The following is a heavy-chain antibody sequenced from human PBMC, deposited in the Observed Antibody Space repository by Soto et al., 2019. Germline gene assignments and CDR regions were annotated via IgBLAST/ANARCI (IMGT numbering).Heavy chain of an antibody. D-gene: IGHD5-12*01. CDR1: GFTFSSYA. CDR2: ISGSGGGT. Sequence: EVQLLESGGGLVQPGGSLRLSCAASGFTFSSYAMSWVRQAPGKGLEWVSGISGSGGGTYYADSVKGRFTISRDNPKKTLYLQITRLTAEDTATYYCANDLGGYDSGFDSSGEGTLVTVSS. V-gene: IGHV3-23*01. J-gene: IGHJ5*01. CDR3: ANDLGGYDSGFDS.